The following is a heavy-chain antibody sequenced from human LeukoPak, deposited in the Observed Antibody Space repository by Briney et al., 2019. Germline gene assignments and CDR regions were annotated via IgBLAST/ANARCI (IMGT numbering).Heavy chain of an antibody. CDR1: GDSISSDY. V-gene: IGHV4-59*01. J-gene: IGHJ5*02. Sequence: SETLSLTCTVSGDSISSDYWSWIRQPPGKGLEWIAYMYYSGGTNYNPSLKSRVTISVDTSKNQFSLKLTSVTAADTAVYYCARDPSGLNWFDPWGQGTLVTVSS. CDR2: MYYSGGT. D-gene: IGHD6-25*01. CDR3: ARDPSGLNWFDP.